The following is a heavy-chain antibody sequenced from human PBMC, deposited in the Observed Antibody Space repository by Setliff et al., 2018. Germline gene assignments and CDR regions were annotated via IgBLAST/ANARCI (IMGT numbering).Heavy chain of an antibody. V-gene: IGHV1-18*01. D-gene: IGHD6-13*01. CDR3: ARRRSSSWYRPYYGMDV. Sequence: ASVKVSCKASGYTFTNYGVTWVRQAPGQGLEWMGWIGAYNGNTYNAHKFRGRVTMTTDTSTRTAYMELSSLRSEDTAVYYCARRRSSSWYRPYYGMDVWGQGTTVTVSS. CDR1: GYTFTNYG. J-gene: IGHJ6*02. CDR2: IGAYNGNT.